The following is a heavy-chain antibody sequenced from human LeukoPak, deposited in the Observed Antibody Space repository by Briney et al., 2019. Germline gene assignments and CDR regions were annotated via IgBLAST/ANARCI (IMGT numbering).Heavy chain of an antibody. D-gene: IGHD5-12*01. Sequence: SETLSLTCAVYGGSFSAYYWSWIRQPPGKGLEWIGEINHSGSTTYNPSLRGRVTISVDPSKNQFSLNLRSVTAADTAVYYCAKSFTGYSGYDHWYFDLWGRGTLVTVSS. CDR2: INHSGST. CDR3: AKSFTGYSGYDHWYFDL. CDR1: GGSFSAYY. J-gene: IGHJ2*01. V-gene: IGHV4-34*01.